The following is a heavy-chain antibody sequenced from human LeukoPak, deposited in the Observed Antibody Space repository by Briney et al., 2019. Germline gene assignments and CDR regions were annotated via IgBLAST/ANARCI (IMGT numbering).Heavy chain of an antibody. Sequence: PSETLSLTCTVSGGSIRSSYYYWGWIRQPPGKGLEWIGSIYDSGSTYYNPSLKSRVTISVDTSKNQFSLKLNSVTAADTAVYYCAKVSGGGLYYDGMDVWGQGTTVTVSS. CDR3: AKVSGGGLYYDGMDV. J-gene: IGHJ6*02. CDR1: GGSIRSSYYY. V-gene: IGHV4-39*01. D-gene: IGHD1-14*01. CDR2: IYDSGST.